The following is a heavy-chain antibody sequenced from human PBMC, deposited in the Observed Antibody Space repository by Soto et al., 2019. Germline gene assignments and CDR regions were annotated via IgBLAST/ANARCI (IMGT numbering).Heavy chain of an antibody. Sequence: SETLSLTCTVSGGSISSSSYYWGWIRQPPGKGREWIGSIYYSGSTYYNPSLKRRVTISGDTSKNQFSLKLSSVTAADTAVYYCATVRGVYYYYGMDVWGQGTTGTVS. CDR3: ATVRGVYYYYGMDV. V-gene: IGHV4-39*01. CDR2: IYYSGST. CDR1: GGSISSSSYY. J-gene: IGHJ6*02. D-gene: IGHD3-10*01.